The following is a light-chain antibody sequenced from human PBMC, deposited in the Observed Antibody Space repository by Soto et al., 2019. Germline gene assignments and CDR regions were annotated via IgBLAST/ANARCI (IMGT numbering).Light chain of an antibody. CDR1: QSVLYSSNNKHY. CDR3: QQYYRPWT. V-gene: IGKV4-1*01. CDR2: WAS. J-gene: IGKJ1*01. Sequence: DIVMTQSPDSLAVSLGERATINCKSSQSVLYSSNNKHYLAWYQQKPGQPPKLLIYWASTRESGVPGRFSGSGSGTDFTLTISSLQAEDVAVYYCQQYYRPWTFGQGTKVEIK.